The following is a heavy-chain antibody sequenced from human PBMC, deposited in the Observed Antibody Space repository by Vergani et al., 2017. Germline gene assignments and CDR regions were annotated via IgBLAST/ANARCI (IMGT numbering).Heavy chain of an antibody. J-gene: IGHJ5*02. Sequence: QLQLQESGPGLVKPSATLSLTCSVSGASIRSSNYYWGWIRQPPGKGLEWIASIYYSGSTYYNPSLKSRVTISVDTSKNQFSLKLSSVTAADTAVYFCARHSTVDWLVTFGSIGPWGQGILVTVSS. V-gene: IGHV4-39*01. CDR3: ARHSTVDWLVTFGSIGP. CDR2: IYYSGST. D-gene: IGHD6-19*01. CDR1: GASIRSSNYY.